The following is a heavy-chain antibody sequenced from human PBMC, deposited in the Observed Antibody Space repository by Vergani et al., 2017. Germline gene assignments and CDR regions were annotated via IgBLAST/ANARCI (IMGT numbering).Heavy chain of an antibody. V-gene: IGHV3-48*01. D-gene: IGHD3-10*02. J-gene: IGHJ4*02. CDR2: ISSSSSTI. CDR3: AKDLFLFG. Sequence: VQLVESGGGLVQPGGSLRLSCAASGFTSSSYSMNWVRQAPGKGLEWVSYISSSSSTIYYADSVKGRFTISRDNAKNSLYLQMNSLRAEDTAVYYCAKDLFLFGWGQGTLVTVSS. CDR1: GFTSSSYS.